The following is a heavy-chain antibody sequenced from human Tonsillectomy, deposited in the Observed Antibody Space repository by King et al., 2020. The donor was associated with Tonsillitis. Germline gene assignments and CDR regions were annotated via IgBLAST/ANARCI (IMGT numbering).Heavy chain of an antibody. CDR1: GFTFRSYA. CDR2: ISSTCGST. J-gene: IGHJ4*02. V-gene: IGHV3-23*04. D-gene: IGHD1-1*01. Sequence: VQLVESGGGLVQPGGSLRLSCAASGFTFRSYAMSWGRQAPGKGLGWVSAISSTCGSTFYTDPVKGRFTISRDNSKNTLYLQMNSLRADDTAVYYCAKCPHTNSPDLDYWGQGTLVTVSS. CDR3: AKCPHTNSPDLDY.